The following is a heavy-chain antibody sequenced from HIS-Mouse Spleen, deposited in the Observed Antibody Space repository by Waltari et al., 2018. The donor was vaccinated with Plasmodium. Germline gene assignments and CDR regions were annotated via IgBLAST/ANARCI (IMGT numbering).Heavy chain of an antibody. V-gene: IGHV4-59*01. J-gene: IGHJ3*02. CDR2: IDYSGST. CDR1: GGSISSSY. D-gene: IGHD6-13*01. CDR3: ARVRAAAGLRAFDI. Sequence: QVQLQESGTGLVKPTETLSLTCTVSGGSISSSYCSWNPQTPGKGLEWSGYIDYSGSTNYNPSLKSRVTISVDTSKNQFSLKLSSVTAADTAVYYCARVRAAAGLRAFDIWGQGTMVTVSS.